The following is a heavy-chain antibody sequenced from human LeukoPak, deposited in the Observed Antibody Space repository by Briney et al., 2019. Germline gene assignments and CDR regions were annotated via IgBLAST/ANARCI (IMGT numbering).Heavy chain of an antibody. V-gene: IGHV3-30-3*01. CDR2: ISYDGRNK. CDR3: APTKYSSGWPFDY. J-gene: IGHJ4*02. Sequence: GRSLRLSCAASGFTFSSYAMHWVRQAPGKGLEWVAVISYDGRNKYYADSVKGRFTISRDNSKNTLYLQMNSLRAEDTAVYYCAPTKYSSGWPFDYWGQGTLVTVSS. CDR1: GFTFSSYA. D-gene: IGHD6-19*01.